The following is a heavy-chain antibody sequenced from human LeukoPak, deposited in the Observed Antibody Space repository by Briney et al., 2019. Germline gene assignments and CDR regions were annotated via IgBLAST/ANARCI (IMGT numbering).Heavy chain of an antibody. Sequence: ASVKVSCKASGYTFTSYYMHWVRQAPGQGLEWMGIINPSVGSTSYAQKFQGRVTMTRDTSTSTVYMELSSLRSEDTAVYYCAREARMDIVVVPAAIDYYYYYGMDVWGQGTTVTVSS. V-gene: IGHV1-46*01. J-gene: IGHJ6*02. CDR1: GYTFTSYY. CDR3: AREARMDIVVVPAAIDYYYYYGMDV. CDR2: INPSVGST. D-gene: IGHD2-2*03.